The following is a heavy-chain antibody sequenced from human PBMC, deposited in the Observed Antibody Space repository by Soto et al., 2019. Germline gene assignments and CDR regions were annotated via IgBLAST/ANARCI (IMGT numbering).Heavy chain of an antibody. V-gene: IGHV1-69*12. CDR2: IIPIFGTA. Sequence: QVQLVQSGAEVKKPGSSVKVSCKASGGTFSSYAISWVRQAPGQGLEWMGGIIPIFGTANYAQKFQGRVTITADESTSTAYMALSSLRSEDTAVYYCASLQLLNDYVDYFNYYYYDMDVWGQGTTVTVSS. J-gene: IGHJ6*02. D-gene: IGHD4-17*01. CDR1: GGTFSSYA. CDR3: ASLQLLNDYVDYFNYYYYDMDV.